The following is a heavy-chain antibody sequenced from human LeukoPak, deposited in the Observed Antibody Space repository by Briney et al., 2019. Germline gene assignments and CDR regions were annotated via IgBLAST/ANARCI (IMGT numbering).Heavy chain of an antibody. CDR2: IDSSGGTT. V-gene: IGHV3-23*01. Sequence: GGSLRVSCAASGFTFSDFPMSWVRQAPGKGLEWVSAIDSSGGTTYYADSVKGRFTISRDNSKNTLYLQMNSLRAEDTAVYYCAKFLRSGSYFRYFDYWGQGTLVTVSS. CDR1: GFTFSDFP. D-gene: IGHD1-26*01. J-gene: IGHJ4*02. CDR3: AKFLRSGSYFRYFDY.